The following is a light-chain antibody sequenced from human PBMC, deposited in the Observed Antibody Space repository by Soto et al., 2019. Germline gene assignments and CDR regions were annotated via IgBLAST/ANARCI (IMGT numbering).Light chain of an antibody. J-gene: IGLJ3*02. CDR1: SSDVGSYNF. CDR3: CSYAGSHWV. CDR2: EVS. Sequence: QSALTQPASVSGSPGQSITISCTGTSSDVGSYNFVSWYQQHPGKAPKLMIYEVSKRPSEVSNRYSGSKSGNTASLTISGLQAEDEADYYCCSYAGSHWVFGGGTKLTVL. V-gene: IGLV2-23*02.